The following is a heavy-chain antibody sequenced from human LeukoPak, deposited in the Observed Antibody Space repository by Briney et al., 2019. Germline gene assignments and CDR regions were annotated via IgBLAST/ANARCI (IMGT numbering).Heavy chain of an antibody. CDR3: AGEPEQQLVRAWFDP. V-gene: IGHV6-1*01. J-gene: IGHJ5*02. Sequence: SQTLSLTCVISGDSVSSNSAAWNWIRQSPSRGLEWLGRTYYRSKWFNDYAVSVKSRITIKPDTSKNQFSLQLNSVTPEDTAVYYCAGEPEQQLVRAWFDPWGQGTLVTVSS. CDR2: TYYRSKWFN. D-gene: IGHD6-13*01. CDR1: GDSVSSNSAA.